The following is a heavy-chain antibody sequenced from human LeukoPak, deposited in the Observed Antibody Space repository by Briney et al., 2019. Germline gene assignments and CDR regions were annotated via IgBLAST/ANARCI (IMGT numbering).Heavy chain of an antibody. Sequence: SETLSLTCAVYGGSFSGYFWSWVRQPAGMGLEWIGEINHSGSTKYSPSLKSRVTISVDTSKNQFSLNLNSVTAADTAAYYCAGVPTSSWPSPDYWGQGTLVTVSS. V-gene: IGHV4-34*01. CDR3: AGVPTSSWPSPDY. CDR2: INHSGST. J-gene: IGHJ4*02. D-gene: IGHD6-13*01. CDR1: GGSFSGYF.